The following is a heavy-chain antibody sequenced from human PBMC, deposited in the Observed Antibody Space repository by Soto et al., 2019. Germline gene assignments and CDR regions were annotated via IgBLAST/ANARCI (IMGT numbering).Heavy chain of an antibody. Sequence: SETLSLTCTVSGGSISSSRYYWGWIRQPPGKGLEWIGSIYYSGSTYYNPSLKSRVTISVDTSKNQFSLKLSSVTAADTALYYCAIAGGWYSAYYFYYWGQGTLVTVSS. V-gene: IGHV4-39*07. CDR1: GGSISSSRYY. D-gene: IGHD6-19*01. CDR3: AIAGGWYSAYYFYY. J-gene: IGHJ4*02. CDR2: IYYSGST.